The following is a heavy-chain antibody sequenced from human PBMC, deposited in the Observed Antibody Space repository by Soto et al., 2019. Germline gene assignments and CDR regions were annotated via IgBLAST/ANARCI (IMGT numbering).Heavy chain of an antibody. D-gene: IGHD3-22*01. J-gene: IGHJ4*02. Sequence: PPASVKVSCKAFGFIFNNYAISWVRRAPGQGLEWMGWISANSGNTNYAQKLQGRVTMTTDTSTSTAYMELRSLRSDDTAVYYCATAGNYDSSGRDFWGQGTLVTVSS. V-gene: IGHV1-18*04. CDR3: ATAGNYDSSGRDF. CDR1: GFIFNNYA. CDR2: ISANSGNT.